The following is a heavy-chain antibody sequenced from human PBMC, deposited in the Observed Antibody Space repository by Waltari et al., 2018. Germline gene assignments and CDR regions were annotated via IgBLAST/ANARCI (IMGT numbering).Heavy chain of an antibody. V-gene: IGHV3-21*01. CDR3: ARVRGFGYYGMDV. D-gene: IGHD3-10*01. CDR1: GFTFSSYS. J-gene: IGHJ6*02. Sequence: EVQLVESGGGLVKPGGSLRLSCAASGFTFSSYSMNWVRQAPGKGLEWVSSISSSSSYIYYADSVKGRFTISRDNAKNSLYLQMNSLRAEDTAVYYCARVRGFGYYGMDVWGQGTTVTVSS. CDR2: ISSSSSYI.